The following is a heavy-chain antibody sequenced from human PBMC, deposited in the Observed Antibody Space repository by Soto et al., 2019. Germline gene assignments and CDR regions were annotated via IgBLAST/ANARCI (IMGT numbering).Heavy chain of an antibody. J-gene: IGHJ4*02. V-gene: IGHV1-69*13. Sequence: APVKVSCKACGGGNLRDYRTTWVRRAPGQGLEWMGGIIPRLGSANYAQNFQGRVTITADESTNTVYMELRSLRSDDTAVYYCACCPRVFAAIHSLFDYWGQGSLVTVSS. D-gene: IGHD6-6*01. CDR1: GGGNLRDYR. CDR3: ACCPRVFAAIHSLFDY. CDR2: IIPRLGSA.